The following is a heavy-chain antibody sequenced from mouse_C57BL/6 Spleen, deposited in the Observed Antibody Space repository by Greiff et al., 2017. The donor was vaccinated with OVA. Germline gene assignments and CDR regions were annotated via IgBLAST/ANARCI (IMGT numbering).Heavy chain of an antibody. CDR2: INPYNGGT. J-gene: IGHJ2*01. Sequence: VQLKQSGPVLVKPGASVKMSCKASGYTFTDYYMNWVKQSHGKSLEWIGVINPYNGGTSYNQKFKGKATLTVDKSSSTAYMELNSLTSEDSAVYYCARGEGTVVATGDYWGQGTTLTVSS. D-gene: IGHD1-1*01. CDR1: GYTFTDYY. CDR3: ARGEGTVVATGDY. V-gene: IGHV1-19*01.